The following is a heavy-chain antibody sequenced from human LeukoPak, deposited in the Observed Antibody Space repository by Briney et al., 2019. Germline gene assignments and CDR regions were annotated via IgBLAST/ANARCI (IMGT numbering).Heavy chain of an antibody. V-gene: IGHV1-18*01. CDR1: GYTITSYG. J-gene: IGHJ4*02. D-gene: IGHD5-24*01. CDR3: ARVGWLQFQPYYFDY. CDR2: ISAYNGNT. Sequence: ASVKVSCKASGYTITSYGISWVRQAPGQGLEWMGWISAYNGNTNYAQKLQGRVTMTTDTSTSTAYMELRSLRSDDTAVYYCARVGWLQFQPYYFDYWGQGTLVTVSS.